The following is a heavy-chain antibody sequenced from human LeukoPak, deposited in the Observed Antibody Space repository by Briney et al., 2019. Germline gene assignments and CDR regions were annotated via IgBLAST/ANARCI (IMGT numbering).Heavy chain of an antibody. CDR3: ARGTNWANWFDP. V-gene: IGHV4-39*07. CDR2: IYYSGST. Sequence: SETLSLTCTVSGGSISSSSYYWGWIRQPPGKGLEWIGSIYYSGSTYYNPSLKSRVTISVDTSKNQFSLKLSSVTAADTAVYYCARGTNWANWFDPWGQGTLVTVSS. D-gene: IGHD7-27*01. J-gene: IGHJ5*02. CDR1: GGSISSSSYY.